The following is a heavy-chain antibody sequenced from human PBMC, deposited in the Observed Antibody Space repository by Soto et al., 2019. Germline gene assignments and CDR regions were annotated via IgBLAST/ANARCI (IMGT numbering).Heavy chain of an antibody. CDR3: ARGACAGDCYYIDAFDL. V-gene: IGHV3-72*01. D-gene: IGHD2-21*01. Sequence: EVQLVESGGGLVQPGGSLRLSCAASGFTFSDHYMDWVRQAPGKGLEWVGRTRNKANSYTTEYAASVKGRFTISRDDSENSLYLQMNSLKTEDTAVYYCARGACAGDCYYIDAFDLWGQGTMVTVSS. CDR1: GFTFSDHY. CDR2: TRNKANSYTT. J-gene: IGHJ3*01.